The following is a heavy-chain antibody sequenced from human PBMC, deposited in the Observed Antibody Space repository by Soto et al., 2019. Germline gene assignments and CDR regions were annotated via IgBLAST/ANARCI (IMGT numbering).Heavy chain of an antibody. D-gene: IGHD2-15*01. J-gene: IGHJ4*02. CDR3: ARLVGMPNHFDY. V-gene: IGHV4-39*01. Sequence: QLQLQESGPGLVTPSETLSLTCTVSGGSISSSDHYWAWIRQPPGKGLEWIANIYYSGGTYYNPSLESRLTLSVDPSKNQFSLRLNSMAAADTAIYYCARLVGMPNHFDYWGQGTLVTVSS. CDR2: IYYSGGT. CDR1: GGSISSSDHY.